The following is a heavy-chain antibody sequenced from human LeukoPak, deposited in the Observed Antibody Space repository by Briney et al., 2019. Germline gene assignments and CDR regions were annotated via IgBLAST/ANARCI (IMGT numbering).Heavy chain of an antibody. CDR2: IHPNSGAT. CDR1: GYEFTDLY. Sequence: ASVKVSCKASGYEFTDLYIHWVRQAPGQRPEWMGWIHPNSGATNYARVFQGRVTMTRDTSISTAYMELGSLKFDDRAVYYCARLCGGFDSGDYWGQGSLVTVSS. CDR3: ARLCGGFDSGDY. D-gene: IGHD5-12*01. J-gene: IGHJ4*02. V-gene: IGHV1-2*02.